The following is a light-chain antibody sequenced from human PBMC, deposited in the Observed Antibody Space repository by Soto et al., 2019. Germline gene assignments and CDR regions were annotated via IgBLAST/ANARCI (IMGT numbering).Light chain of an antibody. CDR2: DAS. CDR1: PDISNC. CDR3: QQYGNRPCT. J-gene: IGKJ2*02. Sequence: IQMTQSPSSLSASVGDRVTITCQASPDISNCLNWYQQKPGKAPKLLIYDASNLETGVPSRFSGSGSGTDFTFTISSLQPEDIATYYCQQYGNRPCTFGQGTKLEIK. V-gene: IGKV1-33*01.